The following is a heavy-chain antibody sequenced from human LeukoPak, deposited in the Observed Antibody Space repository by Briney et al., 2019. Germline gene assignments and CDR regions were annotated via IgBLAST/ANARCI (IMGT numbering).Heavy chain of an antibody. J-gene: IGHJ5*02. D-gene: IGHD2-15*01. CDR2: INWNGGST. CDR1: GFTFDDYG. V-gene: IGHV3-20*01. CDR3: ARDLYGRSWFDP. Sequence: PGGSLRLPCAASGFTFDDYGMSWVRQAPGKGLEWVSGINWNGGSTGYADSVKGRFTISRDNAKNSLYLQMNSLRAEDTALYHCARDLYGRSWFDPWGQGTLVTVSS.